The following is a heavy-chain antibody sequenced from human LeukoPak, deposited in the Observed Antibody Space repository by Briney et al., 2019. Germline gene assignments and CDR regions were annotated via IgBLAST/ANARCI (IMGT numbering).Heavy chain of an antibody. CDR3: AKSTVVAAGVLDP. Sequence: GGSLRLSCAASGFTFSSYAMSWVRQAPGKGLEWVSAISGSGGSTYYADSVKGRFTLSRDNAKNSLYLQMNSLRAEDTAVYYCAKSTVVAAGVLDPWGQGTLVTVSS. D-gene: IGHD2-15*01. J-gene: IGHJ5*02. CDR1: GFTFSSYA. CDR2: ISGSGGST. V-gene: IGHV3-23*01.